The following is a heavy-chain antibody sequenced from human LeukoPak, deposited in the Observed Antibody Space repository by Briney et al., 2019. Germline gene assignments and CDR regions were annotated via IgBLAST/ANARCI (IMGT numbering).Heavy chain of an antibody. J-gene: IGHJ6*03. CDR2: IYYSGST. D-gene: IGHD3-16*02. Sequence: SETLSLTCTVSGGSISSSSYYWGWIRQPPGKGLEWIGSIYYSGSTYYNPSLKSRVTISVDKSKNQFSLKLSSVTAADTAVYYCARDRDYVWGSYRYYYYYMGVWGKGTTVTVSS. V-gene: IGHV4-39*07. CDR3: ARDRDYVWGSYRYYYYYMGV. CDR1: GGSISSSSYY.